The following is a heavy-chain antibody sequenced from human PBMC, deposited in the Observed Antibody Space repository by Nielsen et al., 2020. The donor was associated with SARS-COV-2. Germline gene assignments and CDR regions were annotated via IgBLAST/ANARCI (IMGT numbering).Heavy chain of an antibody. CDR1: GGTFSSYA. CDR3: ARDPRISFGEWRFDP. CDR2: IIPILGIA. J-gene: IGHJ5*02. V-gene: IGHV1-69*04. D-gene: IGHD3-10*01. Sequence: SVKVSCKASGGTFSSYAISWVRQAPGQGLEWMGRIIPILGIANYAQKFQGRVTITADKSTSTAYMELSSLRSEDTAVYYCARDPRISFGEWRFDPWGQGTLVTVSS.